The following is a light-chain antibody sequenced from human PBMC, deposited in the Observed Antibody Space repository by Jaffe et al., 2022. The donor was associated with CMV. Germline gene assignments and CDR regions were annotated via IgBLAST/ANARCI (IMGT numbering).Light chain of an antibody. CDR3: QQRSSTGSA. Sequence: EIVLTQSPAILSLSPGERATLSCRASQSVSGYLAWYQQKPGQAPRLLIYDASNRATGIPARFSGSGSGTDFTLTISSLEPEDFAVYYCQQRSSTGSAFGPGTKVDIK. CDR1: QSVSGY. CDR2: DAS. V-gene: IGKV3-11*01. J-gene: IGKJ3*01.